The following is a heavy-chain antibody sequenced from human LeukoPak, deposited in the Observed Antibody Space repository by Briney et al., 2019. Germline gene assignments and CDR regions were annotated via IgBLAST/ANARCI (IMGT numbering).Heavy chain of an antibody. D-gene: IGHD3-9*01. J-gene: IGHJ4*02. Sequence: GGSLRLSCVASGLSVSSNYMSWVRQAPGKGLEWVSVIYRDGSSYYAESVKGRFTISRDNSKNTLYIQMNSLRAEDTAVYYCARSFYDILIGYYQYFDYWGQGSLVTVSS. CDR1: GLSVSSNY. CDR3: ARSFYDILIGYYQYFDY. CDR2: IYRDGSS. V-gene: IGHV3-66*01.